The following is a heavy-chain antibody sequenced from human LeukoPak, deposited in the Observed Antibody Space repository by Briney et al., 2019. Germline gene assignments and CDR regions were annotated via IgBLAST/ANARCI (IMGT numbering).Heavy chain of an antibody. CDR3: AKSERLTMIGGWAPTFDS. D-gene: IGHD3-22*01. Sequence: GGSLRLSCAASGFTVSDKYMSWVRQAPGKGLEWVSILYSDGSTYYADSVEGRFTISRDNSKNTLFFQMNTLRVEDTAVYYCAKSERLTMIGGWAPTFDSWGQGTLVTVSS. J-gene: IGHJ4*02. V-gene: IGHV3-66*01. CDR1: GFTVSDKY. CDR2: LYSDGST.